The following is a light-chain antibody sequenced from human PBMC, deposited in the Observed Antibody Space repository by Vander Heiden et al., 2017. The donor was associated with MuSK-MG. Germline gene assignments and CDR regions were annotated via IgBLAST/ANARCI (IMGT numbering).Light chain of an antibody. Sequence: QSVLTQPPSVSGAPGQRVTLSCTGTSSNLGAGYDVHWYQQFPGAAPKLLISGNTNRPSGVPDRFSGSKSGTSASLAISGLQTEDEADYYCQSYDTSLGGSKVFGGGTKLTVL. CDR1: SSNLGAGYD. CDR3: QSYDTSLGGSKV. CDR2: GNT. V-gene: IGLV1-40*01. J-gene: IGLJ2*01.